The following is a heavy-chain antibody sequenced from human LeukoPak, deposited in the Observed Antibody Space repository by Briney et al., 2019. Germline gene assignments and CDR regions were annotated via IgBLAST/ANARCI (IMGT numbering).Heavy chain of an antibody. V-gene: IGHV3-30-3*01. CDR3: ARERYDYVWGTPDAFDI. J-gene: IGHJ3*02. D-gene: IGHD3-16*01. CDR1: GFTFNTYA. Sequence: GGSLRLPCAASGFTFNTYAMHWVRQAPGKGLEWVAVISYDGSNKYYADSVKGRFTISRDNSKNTLYLQMNSLRAEDTAVYYCARERYDYVWGTPDAFDIWGQGTMVTVSS. CDR2: ISYDGSNK.